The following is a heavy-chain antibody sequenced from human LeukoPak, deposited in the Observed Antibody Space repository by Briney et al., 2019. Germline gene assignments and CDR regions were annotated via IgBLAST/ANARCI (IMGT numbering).Heavy chain of an antibody. CDR1: GGSFSGYY. Sequence: SETLSLTCAVYGGSFSGYYWSWIRQPPGKGLEWIGEINHSGSTNYNPSLKSRVTILVDTSKNQFSLKLSSVTAADTAAYYCARTTVVKQDFDYWGQGTLVTVSS. CDR3: ARTTVVKQDFDY. J-gene: IGHJ4*02. D-gene: IGHD4-23*01. CDR2: INHSGST. V-gene: IGHV4-34*01.